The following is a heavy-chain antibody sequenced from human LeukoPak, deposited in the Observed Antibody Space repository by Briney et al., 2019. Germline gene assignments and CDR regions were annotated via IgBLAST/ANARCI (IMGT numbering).Heavy chain of an antibody. CDR1: GYTFTHQW. D-gene: IGHD3-16*01. CDR2: IYPRDSDT. V-gene: IGHV5-51*01. J-gene: IGHJ4*02. CDR3: ARHSDVVGAI. Sequence: GESLKISFEASGYTFTHQWIGWVRQMPGTGLEWVGIIYPRDSDTIYSPSFQGHVTISADTSINTAYLEWRSLEALDTAMYYCARHSDVVGAIWGQGTQVTVSS.